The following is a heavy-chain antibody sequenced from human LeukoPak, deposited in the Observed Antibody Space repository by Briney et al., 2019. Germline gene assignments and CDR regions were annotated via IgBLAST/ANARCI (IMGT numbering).Heavy chain of an antibody. CDR1: GGSISTSRHF. CDR3: AREGVGALDY. V-gene: IGHV4-39*07. CDR2: IYYSGST. D-gene: IGHD1-26*01. J-gene: IGHJ4*02. Sequence: SETLSLTCTVSGGSISTSRHFWAWIRQPPGKGLEWIGSIYYSGSTYYNPSLKSRVTILVDTSKNQFSLKLSSVTAADTAVYYCAREGVGALDYWGQGTLVTVSS.